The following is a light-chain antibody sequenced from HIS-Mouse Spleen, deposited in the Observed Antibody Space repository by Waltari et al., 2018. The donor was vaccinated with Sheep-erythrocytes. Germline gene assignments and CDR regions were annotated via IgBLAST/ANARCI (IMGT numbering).Light chain of an antibody. J-gene: IGKJ1*01. CDR3: MQSIQLPPT. V-gene: IGKV2D-29*02. Sequence: DIVMTQTPLSLSVTPGQPASISCKSSQSLLHSDGKTYLYWYLQKPGQYPQLLIYEVSNRLSGGPDRLSGSGSGTDFTLKSRRVEDEDVGVYYCMQSIQLPPTFGQGTKVEIK. CDR2: EVS. CDR1: QSLLHSDGKTY.